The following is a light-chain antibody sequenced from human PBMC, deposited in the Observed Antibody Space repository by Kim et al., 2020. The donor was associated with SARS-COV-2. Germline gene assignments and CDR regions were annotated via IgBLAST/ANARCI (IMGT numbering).Light chain of an antibody. CDR1: KGISSY. Sequence: TEERVTISSGAYKGISSYLGWYQQKPGKAPKLLIYAASTSQCGVPARISGSGSSTDLTITISWLQSEDVATYYCQKYSSNLPTFGGGTKVDIK. J-gene: IGKJ4*01. V-gene: IGKV1-8*01. CDR2: AAS. CDR3: QKYSSNLPT.